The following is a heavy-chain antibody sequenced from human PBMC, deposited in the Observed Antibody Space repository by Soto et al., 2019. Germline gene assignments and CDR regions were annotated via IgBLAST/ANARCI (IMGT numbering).Heavy chain of an antibody. V-gene: IGHV5-10-1*01. J-gene: IGHJ6*02. D-gene: IGHD2-2*01. Sequence: GESLKISCKASGYSFTSYWISWVRQMPGKGLEWMGRIDPSDSYIDYSPSFQGHVTVAVDKSTTTAYLQWSSLKASDTAIYYCARPNQFQPSYGMDVWGQGTTVTVSS. CDR2: IDPSDSYI. CDR3: ARPNQFQPSYGMDV. CDR1: GYSFTSYW.